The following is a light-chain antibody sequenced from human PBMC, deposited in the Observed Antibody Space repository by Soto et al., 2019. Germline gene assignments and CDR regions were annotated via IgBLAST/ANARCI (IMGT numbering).Light chain of an antibody. CDR2: GNS. CDR1: SSNIGAGYN. Sequence: QSVLTQPPSVSGAPGQRVTISCTESSSNIGAGYNVHWYQQLPGTAPKLLIYGNSNRPSGVPDRFSGSKSGTSASLAITGLQAKDEADYHCQSSDSSLSGWVFGGGTKLTVL. V-gene: IGLV1-40*01. CDR3: QSSDSSLSGWV. J-gene: IGLJ3*02.